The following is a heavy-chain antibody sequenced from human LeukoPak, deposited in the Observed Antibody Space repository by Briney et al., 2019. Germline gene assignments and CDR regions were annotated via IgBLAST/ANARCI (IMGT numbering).Heavy chain of an antibody. CDR2: ISYDGSNK. J-gene: IGHJ4*02. V-gene: IGHV3-30*18. D-gene: IGHD2-2*01. Sequence: PGRSLRLSCAASGFTFSSYGMHWVRQAPGKGLEWVAVISYDGSNKYYADSVKGRFTISRDNSKNTLYLQMNSLRAEDTAVYNCAKDFYQLLSPFDYWGQGTLVTVSS. CDR3: AKDFYQLLSPFDY. CDR1: GFTFSSYG.